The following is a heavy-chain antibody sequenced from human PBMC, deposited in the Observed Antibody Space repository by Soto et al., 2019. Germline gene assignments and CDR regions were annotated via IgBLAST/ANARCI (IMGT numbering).Heavy chain of an antibody. CDR1: GFTFSSYA. Sequence: EMQLLESGGDLVQPGGSLRLSCAASGFTFSSYAMTWVRQAPGKGLEYISAISGSGVTTYYADSMKGRFTVSRDNSKNTLYLQIISLRAEGTAMYHCAEDWDGIGMVDAFGVWGQGTMVT. CDR3: AEDWDGIGMVDAFGV. CDR2: ISGSGVTT. D-gene: IGHD1-26*01. V-gene: IGHV3-23*01. J-gene: IGHJ3*01.